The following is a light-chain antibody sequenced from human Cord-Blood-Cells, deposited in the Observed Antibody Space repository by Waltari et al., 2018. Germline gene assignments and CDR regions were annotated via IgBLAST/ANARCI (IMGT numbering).Light chain of an antibody. V-gene: IGLV3-1*01. CDR1: NLGDKY. CDR3: QAWDSSTVV. Sequence: SYELPQPPSVSVSPGPPASITCSGANLGDKYACWYQQKPGQSPVLVIYQDSKRPSGIPERFSGSNSGNTATLTISGTQAMDEADYYCQAWDSSTVVFGGGTKLTVL. CDR2: QDS. J-gene: IGLJ2*01.